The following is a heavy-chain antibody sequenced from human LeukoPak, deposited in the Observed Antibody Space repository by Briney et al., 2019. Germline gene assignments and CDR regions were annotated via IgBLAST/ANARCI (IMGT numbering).Heavy chain of an antibody. V-gene: IGHV3-23*01. CDR1: GFTFSSYA. Sequence: GGSLRLSCAASGFTFSSYAMSWVRQAPGKRLEWVSAISGSGGSTYYADSVKGRFTISRDNSKNTLYLQMNSLRAEDTAVYYCCTADCRSVSCFGRDIWGQGTRVTVSS. CDR3: CTADCRSVSCFGRDI. D-gene: IGHD2-2*01. J-gene: IGHJ3*02. CDR2: ISGSGGST.